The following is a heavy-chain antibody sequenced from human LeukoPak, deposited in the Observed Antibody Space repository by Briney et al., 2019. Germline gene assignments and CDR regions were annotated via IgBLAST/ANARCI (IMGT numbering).Heavy chain of an antibody. D-gene: IGHD3-22*01. J-gene: IGHJ4*02. CDR2: ISSDGSST. CDR1: GYTFCSDL. V-gene: IGHV3-74*01. Sequence: PGGAPRLSRAAPGYTFCSDLMHSDRQAPGKRLERVSRISSDGSSTSYADSVKGRFTISRDNAKNTLYLQMNSLRAEDTAVYYCARDGDHYDSSGYYAYWGQGTLVTVSS. CDR3: ARDGDHYDSSGYYAY.